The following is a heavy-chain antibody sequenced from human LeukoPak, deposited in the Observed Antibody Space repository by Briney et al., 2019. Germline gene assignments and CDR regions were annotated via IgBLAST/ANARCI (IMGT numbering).Heavy chain of an antibody. D-gene: IGHD2-2*01. CDR3: ARGVPAADYYYYYMDV. J-gene: IGHJ6*03. CDR2: ISSSSSYI. V-gene: IGHV3-21*01. CDR1: GFTFSSYS. Sequence: PGGSLRLSCAASGFTFSSYSMNWVRQAPGEGLEWVSSISSSSSYIYYADSVKGRFTISRDNAKNSLYLQMNSLRAEDTAVYYCARGVPAADYYYYYMDVWGKGTTVTVSS.